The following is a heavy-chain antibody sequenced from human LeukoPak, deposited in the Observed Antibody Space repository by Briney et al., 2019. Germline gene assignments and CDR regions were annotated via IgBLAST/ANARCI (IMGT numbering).Heavy chain of an antibody. V-gene: IGHV4-39*07. J-gene: IGHJ6*03. Sequence: SETLSLTCTFSGAPISSRLYYWVWIRQPPGKGLQWIGGIYYSGVTYYNPSLKSRLTVSLDTSKNQFSLNLTSVTAADTAVYYCARDDFSLVGMDLWGKGTTVIVSS. CDR2: IYYSGVT. D-gene: IGHD3-3*01. CDR1: GAPISSRLYY. CDR3: ARDDFSLVGMDL.